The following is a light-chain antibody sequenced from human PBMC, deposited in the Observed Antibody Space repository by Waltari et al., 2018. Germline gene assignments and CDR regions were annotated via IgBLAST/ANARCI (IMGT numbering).Light chain of an antibody. CDR1: PSVSSND. J-gene: IGKJ3*01. Sequence: EIVLTQSPGALSLSPGERATLSCRASPSVSSNDITWYQQKPGQAPRLLIYAASMRATGIPDRFSGSGSGTDFTLTIRRLETEDFAVYYCQQYGNSNPLFGPGTKVDIK. V-gene: IGKV3-20*01. CDR3: QQYGNSNPL. CDR2: AAS.